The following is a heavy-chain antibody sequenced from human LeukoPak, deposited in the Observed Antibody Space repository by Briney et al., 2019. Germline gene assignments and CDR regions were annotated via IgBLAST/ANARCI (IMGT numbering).Heavy chain of an antibody. J-gene: IGHJ4*02. V-gene: IGHV1-18*01. CDR2: ISAYNGNT. Sequence: ASVKVSCKASGYTFTSYGISWVRQAPGQGLEWMGWISAYNGNTNYAQKLQGRVTMTTDTSTSTAYMELRSPRSDDTAVYYCARDIAAAGHFDYWGQGTLVTVSS. D-gene: IGHD6-13*01. CDR3: ARDIAAAGHFDY. CDR1: GYTFTSYG.